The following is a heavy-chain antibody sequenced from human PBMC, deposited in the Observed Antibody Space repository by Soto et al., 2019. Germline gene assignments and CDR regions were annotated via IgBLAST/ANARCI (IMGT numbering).Heavy chain of an antibody. CDR2: IYYSGST. CDR3: ARGFAGSPYYYGMDV. V-gene: IGHV4-39*01. J-gene: IGHJ6*02. Sequence: SETLSLTCTVSGGSVSSSSCYWGWIRQPPGKGLEWIGSIYYSGSTYYNPSLKSRVTISVDTSKNQFSLKLSSVTAADTAVYYCARGFAGSPYYYGMDVWGQGTTVTVSS. CDR1: GGSVSSSSCY.